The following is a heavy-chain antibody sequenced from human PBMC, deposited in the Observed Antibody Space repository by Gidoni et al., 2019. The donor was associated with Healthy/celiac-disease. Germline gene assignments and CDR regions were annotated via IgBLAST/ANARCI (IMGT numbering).Heavy chain of an antibody. V-gene: IGHV3-30*18. CDR2: ISYDGSNK. CDR1: EFPFSSYG. Sequence: QVQLVESGGGVVHPGRSLRLSCAASEFPFSSYGMHWVRQAPGKGLEWVAVISYDGSNKYYADSVKGRFTISRDNSKNTLYLQMNSLRAEDTAVYYCAKSGGRWLVPDYWGQGTLVTVSS. D-gene: IGHD6-19*01. J-gene: IGHJ4*02. CDR3: AKSGGRWLVPDY.